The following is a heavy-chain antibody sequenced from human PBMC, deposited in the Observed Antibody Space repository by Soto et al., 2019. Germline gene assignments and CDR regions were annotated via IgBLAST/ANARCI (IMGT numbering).Heavy chain of an antibody. CDR1: GTSITVYS. CDR3: ARSTDSSGWRFDS. V-gene: IGHV4-59*01. Sequence: SETLSLTCTVSGTSITVYSWSWIRQPPGKGLEWIGYIYYSGSTNYNPSLKSRVAISVDTSKNQFSLNLSSVTAADTAVYYCARSTDSSGWRFDSWGQGTQVT. CDR2: IYYSGST. D-gene: IGHD6-19*01. J-gene: IGHJ4*02.